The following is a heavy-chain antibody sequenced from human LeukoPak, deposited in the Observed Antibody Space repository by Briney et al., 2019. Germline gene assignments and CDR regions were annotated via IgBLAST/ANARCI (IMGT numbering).Heavy chain of an antibody. CDR1: GYTLTELS. CDR3: ATSDSSSWQPYYYYYMDV. CDR2: FDPEDGET. D-gene: IGHD6-13*01. J-gene: IGHJ6*03. V-gene: IGHV1-24*01. Sequence: ASVKVSCKVSGYTLTELSMHWVRQAPGKGLEWRGGFDPEDGETIYAQKFQGRVTMTEDTSTDTAYMELSSLRSEDTAVYYCATSDSSSWQPYYYYYMDVWGKGTTVTVSS.